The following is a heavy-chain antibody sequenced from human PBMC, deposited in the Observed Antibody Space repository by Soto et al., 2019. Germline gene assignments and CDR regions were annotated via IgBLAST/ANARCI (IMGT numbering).Heavy chain of an antibody. J-gene: IGHJ4*02. V-gene: IGHV2-5*02. CDR1: GFSLRTSGVG. CDR3: PHTAAPGFSGDPFSF. D-gene: IGHD3-10*01. Sequence: QITLKESGPTLVKPTQTLTLTCTFSGFSLRTSGVGVGWFRQPPGKALEWLALMYRDDDKRYSPSVRSRLTVTENYPKTQLAPKLPNRDRGDTPTYYCPHTAAPGFSGDPFSFWGQEFLVTVSS. CDR2: MYRDDDK.